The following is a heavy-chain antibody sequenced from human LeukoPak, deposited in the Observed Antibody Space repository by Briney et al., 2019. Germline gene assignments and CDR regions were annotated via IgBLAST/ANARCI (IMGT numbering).Heavy chain of an antibody. Sequence: SETLSLTCTVPGGSISTSNYYWGWIRQPPGKGLEWIGSIYYSGSTYYNPSLKSRVTISVDTSKNQFSLKLSSVTAADTAVYYCARDARGMATITFHVPPYYMDVWGKGTTVTVSS. CDR3: ARDARGMATITFHVPPYYMDV. CDR1: GGSISTSNYY. CDR2: IYYSGST. D-gene: IGHD5-24*01. J-gene: IGHJ6*03. V-gene: IGHV4-39*07.